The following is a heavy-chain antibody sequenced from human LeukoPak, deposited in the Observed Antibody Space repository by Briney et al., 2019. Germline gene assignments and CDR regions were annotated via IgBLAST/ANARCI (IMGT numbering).Heavy chain of an antibody. CDR3: AREYGSSHSFDP. V-gene: IGHV4-38-2*02. CDR2: IYHTGST. Sequence: SEALSLTCTVSGYSISSGYHWGWIRQPPGKGLEWIGSIYHTGSTYYNPSLKSRVTISIDKSKNQFSLKLSSVTAADTAIYYCAREYGSSHSFDPWGQGTLVTVSS. J-gene: IGHJ5*02. D-gene: IGHD6-13*01. CDR1: GYSISSGYH.